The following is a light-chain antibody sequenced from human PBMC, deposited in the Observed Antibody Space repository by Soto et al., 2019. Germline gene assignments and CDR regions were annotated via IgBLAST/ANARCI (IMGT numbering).Light chain of an antibody. J-gene: IGKJ3*01. CDR3: HQYGSSPFT. CDR1: QPVSANY. CDR2: GPS. Sequence: VVLTQSPATLSLSPGERATLSCRANQPVSANYLAWYQQKPGQAPRLLIYGPSSRATGIPDRFSGSGSGTDFTITISRLEPEDFAVFYCHQYGSSPFTFGPGTKVDIK. V-gene: IGKV3-20*01.